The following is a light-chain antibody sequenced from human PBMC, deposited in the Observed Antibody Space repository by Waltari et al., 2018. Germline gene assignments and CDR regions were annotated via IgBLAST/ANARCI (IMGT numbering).Light chain of an antibody. CDR1: SSDVGYSNY. Sequence: QSALTQPASVSGSPGQSITISCTGTSSDVGYSNYVSWYQQFPGKVPIVLISEVKIRPSVVSKRFSASKSGNTASLTISGLQSEDEADYYCAAHTSRGTWVFGGGTKVTVL. J-gene: IGLJ3*02. CDR2: EVK. V-gene: IGLV2-14*01. CDR3: AAHTSRGTWV.